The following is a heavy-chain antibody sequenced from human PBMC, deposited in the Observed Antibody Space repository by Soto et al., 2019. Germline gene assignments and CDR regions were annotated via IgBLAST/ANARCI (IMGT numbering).Heavy chain of an antibody. V-gene: IGHV1-2*04. J-gene: IGHJ6*02. CDR2: INPNSGGT. CDR1: GYTFTGYY. D-gene: IGHD3-22*01. CDR3: ARDLRKTELSYYYDSSGYPIYYGMDV. Sequence: ASVKVSCKASGYTFTGYYMHWVRQAPGQGLEWMGWINPNSGGTNYAQKFQGWVTMTRDTSISTAYMELSRLRSDDTAVYYCARDLRKTELSYYYDSSGYPIYYGMDVWGQGTTVTVSS.